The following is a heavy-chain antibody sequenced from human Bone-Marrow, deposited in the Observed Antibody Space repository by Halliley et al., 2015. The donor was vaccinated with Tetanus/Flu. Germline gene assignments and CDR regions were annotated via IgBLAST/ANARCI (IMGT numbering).Heavy chain of an antibody. V-gene: IGHV4-59*01. D-gene: IGHD2-8*02. J-gene: IGHJ6*02. CDR3: ARDRRVWSPSLGMDV. Sequence: IGYIFHDGSPHYNPSLTSRVSISMDTSKNQFSLKLRSLTAADTAVYYCARDRRVWSPSLGMDVWGQGTTVTVSS. CDR2: IFHDGSP.